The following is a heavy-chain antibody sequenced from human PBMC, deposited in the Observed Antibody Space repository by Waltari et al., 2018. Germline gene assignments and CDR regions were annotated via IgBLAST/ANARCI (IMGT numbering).Heavy chain of an antibody. CDR3: AREVTKVELGRRLPHFFDS. Sequence: QVQLQESGPGLVKPSQTLSLTCTVSGDSITRNSFSWNWVRQPAGKGLEWIGRFYSSEYINYNPSLKSRVTISRDTSKKQFFLKLTSVTAADTAFYYCAREVTKVELGRRLPHFFDSWGQGTLVTVSS. D-gene: IGHD7-27*01. V-gene: IGHV4-61*02. CDR2: FYSSEYI. CDR1: GDSITRNSFS. J-gene: IGHJ4*02.